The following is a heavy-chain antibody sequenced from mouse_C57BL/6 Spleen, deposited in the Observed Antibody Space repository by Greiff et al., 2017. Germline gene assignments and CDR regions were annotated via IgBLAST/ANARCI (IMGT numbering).Heavy chain of an antibody. CDR1: GFSLTSYG. V-gene: IGHV2-2*01. Sequence: QVQLQQSGPGLVQPSQSLSITCTVSGFSLTSYGVHWVRQSPGKGLEWLGVIWSGGGTDYNAAFISRLSISKDNSKSQVFFKMNSLQADDTAIYYCARKGYDYYAMDNWGQGTSVTVSS. J-gene: IGHJ4*01. CDR3: ARKGYDYYAMDN. CDR2: IWSGGGT.